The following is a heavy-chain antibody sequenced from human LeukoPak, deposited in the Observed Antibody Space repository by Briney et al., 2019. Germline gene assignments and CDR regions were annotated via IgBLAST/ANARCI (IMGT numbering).Heavy chain of an antibody. CDR3: AKSWRYYDSSGYYAFDI. V-gene: IGHV3-23*01. Sequence: GGSLRLSCAASGFMFNTYSMSWVRQAPRKGPEWLSAISGSGGGIYYADSVKGRFTISRDNSKNTLYLQMNSLRDEDTAVYYCAKSWRYYDSSGYYAFDIWGQGTMVTVSS. D-gene: IGHD3-22*01. J-gene: IGHJ3*02. CDR2: ISGSGGGI. CDR1: GFMFNTYS.